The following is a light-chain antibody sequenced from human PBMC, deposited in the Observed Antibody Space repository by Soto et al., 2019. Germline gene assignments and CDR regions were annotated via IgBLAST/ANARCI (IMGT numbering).Light chain of an antibody. V-gene: IGKV3-20*01. J-gene: IGKJ2*01. Sequence: EVVLTQSPGTLSLSPGERATLSCRASQTVSSSHLAWYQQKPGQAPRLLIYGASDRATDIPDRFSGSGSGTDFTLTISRMEPEDFAVYYCLHFGSSPPKYTFGQGTKLEIK. CDR3: LHFGSSPPKYT. CDR2: GAS. CDR1: QTVSSSH.